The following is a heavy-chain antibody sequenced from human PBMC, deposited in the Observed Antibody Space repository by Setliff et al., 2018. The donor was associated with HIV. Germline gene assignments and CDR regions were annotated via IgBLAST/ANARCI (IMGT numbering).Heavy chain of an antibody. Sequence: SVKVSCKASGGTFSNYGMSWVRQAPGQGLEWMGGIIPISGTANYAQMFQGRVTITTDESTSTAYMELSGLRSEDTAVYYCARDFGGYCSSMSCPGLFDPWGQGTLVTVSS. V-gene: IGHV1-69*05. D-gene: IGHD2-2*01. CDR1: GGTFSNYG. CDR2: IIPISGTA. J-gene: IGHJ5*02. CDR3: ARDFGGYCSSMSCPGLFDP.